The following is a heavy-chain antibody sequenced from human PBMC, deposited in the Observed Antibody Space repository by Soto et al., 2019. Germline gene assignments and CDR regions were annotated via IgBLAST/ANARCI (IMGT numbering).Heavy chain of an antibody. D-gene: IGHD2-2*01. Sequence: GGSLRLSCAASGFTFSNFAMSWVRQAPGKGLEWVSAVSDTGINTYYADSVKGRFAVSRDNSKNTLYLQMSRLRAEDTAVYFCAKDRGGCSTISCYLDYWGQGTLVTV. J-gene: IGHJ4*02. V-gene: IGHV3-23*01. CDR2: VSDTGINT. CDR1: GFTFSNFA. CDR3: AKDRGGCSTISCYLDY.